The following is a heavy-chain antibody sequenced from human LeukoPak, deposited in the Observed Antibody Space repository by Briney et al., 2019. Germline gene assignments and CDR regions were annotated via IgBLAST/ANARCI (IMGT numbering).Heavy chain of an antibody. Sequence: ASVKVSCKASGYDFIGWYIHWARQAPGQGLEWVGWINSNSGRTGFAQKFQGRVTMTRDTSISTAYMDLNSLRSDDTAVFYCATVNGGWGQGTLVTVSS. CDR1: GYDFIGWY. J-gene: IGHJ4*02. D-gene: IGHD4-23*01. CDR3: ATVNGG. CDR2: INSNSGRT. V-gene: IGHV1-2*02.